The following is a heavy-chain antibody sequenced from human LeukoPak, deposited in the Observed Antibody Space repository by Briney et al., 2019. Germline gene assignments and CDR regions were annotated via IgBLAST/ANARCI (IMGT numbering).Heavy chain of an antibody. Sequence: ASVKVSCKASGYTFTNYAMNWVRQAPGQGLEWMGWINPNSGGTNYAQKFQGRVTMTRDTSINTAYMELSRLRSDDTAVYYCARESIVGAKTPFDYWGQGTLVTVSS. J-gene: IGHJ4*02. CDR1: GYTFTNYA. CDR3: ARESIVGAKTPFDY. D-gene: IGHD1-26*01. CDR2: INPNSGGT. V-gene: IGHV1-2*02.